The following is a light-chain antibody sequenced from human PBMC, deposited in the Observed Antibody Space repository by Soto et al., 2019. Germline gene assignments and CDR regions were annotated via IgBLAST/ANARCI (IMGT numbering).Light chain of an antibody. V-gene: IGLV2-11*01. J-gene: IGLJ2*01. CDR2: DVT. Sequence: QSALTQPRSVSGSPGQSVTISCTGTSSNVGGYNYVSWYQHHPGKVPKLLIYDVTERPSGVPDRFSGYKSGNTASLTISGLQADDEADYYCCSYAGTYSWLFGEGTKLTVL. CDR3: CSYAGTYSWL. CDR1: SSNVGGYNY.